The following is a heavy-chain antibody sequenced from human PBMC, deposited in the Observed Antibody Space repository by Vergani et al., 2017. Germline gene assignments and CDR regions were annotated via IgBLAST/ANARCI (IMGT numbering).Heavy chain of an antibody. CDR1: GFTFDDYA. CDR3: AKQGCIAVAGTGWFDP. D-gene: IGHD6-19*01. CDR2: ISWNSGSI. J-gene: IGHJ5*02. Sequence: EVQLVESGGGLVQPGRSLRLSCAASGFTFDDYAMHWVRQAPGKGLEWVSGISWNSGSIGYADSVKGRFTISRDNAKNSLYLQMNSLRAEDTAVYYCAKQGCIAVAGTGWFDPWGQGTLVTVSS. V-gene: IGHV3-9*01.